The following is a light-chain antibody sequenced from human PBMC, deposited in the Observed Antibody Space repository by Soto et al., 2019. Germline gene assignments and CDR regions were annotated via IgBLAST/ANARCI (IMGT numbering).Light chain of an antibody. CDR1: SSDVGGYNY. CDR3: SAYTSSSTRV. J-gene: IGLJ3*02. V-gene: IGLV2-14*01. CDR2: EVS. Sequence: QSVLTQPASVSGSPGQSITISCTGTSSDVGGYNYVFWYQQHPGKAPKLMIYEVSNRLSGVSDRFSGSKSGNTASLTISGFQAEDEADYYCSAYTSSSTRVFGGGTKLTVL.